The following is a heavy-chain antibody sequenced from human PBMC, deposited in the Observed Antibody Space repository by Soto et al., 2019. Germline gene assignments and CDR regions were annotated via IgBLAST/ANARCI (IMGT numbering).Heavy chain of an antibody. D-gene: IGHD2-2*01. V-gene: IGHV1-18*01. CDR1: GYTFTSYG. CDR3: AREGYCSSTSCYSYYYCGMDV. Sequence: QVQLVQSGAEVKKPGASVKVSCKASGYTFTSYGISWVRQAPGQGLEWMGWISAYNGNTNYAQKLQGRVTMTTDTSTSTAYMELRSLRSDDTAVYYCAREGYCSSTSCYSYYYCGMDVWGQGTTVTVSS. J-gene: IGHJ6*02. CDR2: ISAYNGNT.